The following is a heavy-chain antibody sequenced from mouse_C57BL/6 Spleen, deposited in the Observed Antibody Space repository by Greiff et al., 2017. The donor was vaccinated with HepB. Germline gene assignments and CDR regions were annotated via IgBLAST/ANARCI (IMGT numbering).Heavy chain of an antibody. Sequence: EVKLMESGGGLVQPGGSLKLSCAASGFTFSDYGMAWVRQAPRKGPEWVAFISNLAYSIYYADTVTGRFTISRENAKNTLYLEMSSLRSEDTAMYYCARQSFYYYAMDYWGQGTSVTVSS. CDR1: GFTFSDYG. V-gene: IGHV5-15*01. CDR2: ISNLAYSI. CDR3: ARQSFYYYAMDY. J-gene: IGHJ4*01.